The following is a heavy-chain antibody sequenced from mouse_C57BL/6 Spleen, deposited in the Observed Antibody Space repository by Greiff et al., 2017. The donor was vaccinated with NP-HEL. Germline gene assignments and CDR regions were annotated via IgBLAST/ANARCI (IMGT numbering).Heavy chain of an antibody. V-gene: IGHV5-12*01. J-gene: IGHJ2*01. CDR1: GFTFSDYY. CDR2: ISNGGGST. CDR3: ARPSSHYYGSSYYFDY. Sequence: EVQVVESGGGLVQPGGSLKLSCAASGFTFSDYYMYWVRQTPEKRLEWVAYISNGGGSTYYPDTVKGRFTISRDNAKNTLYLQMSRLKSEDTAMYYCARPSSHYYGSSYYFDYWGQGTTLTVSS. D-gene: IGHD1-1*01.